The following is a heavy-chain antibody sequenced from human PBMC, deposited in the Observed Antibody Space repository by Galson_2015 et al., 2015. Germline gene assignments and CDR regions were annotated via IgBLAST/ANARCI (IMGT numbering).Heavy chain of an antibody. Sequence: SLRLSCAASGFTFSNYAMHWVRQAPGKGLEWVAVISYDGSNKYYADSVKGRFTISRDNSKNTLYLQMNSLRAEDTAVYYCASPTGDGQGLFDYWGQGTLVTVSS. D-gene: IGHD5-24*01. V-gene: IGHV3-30-3*01. CDR1: GFTFSNYA. CDR2: ISYDGSNK. J-gene: IGHJ4*02. CDR3: ASPTGDGQGLFDY.